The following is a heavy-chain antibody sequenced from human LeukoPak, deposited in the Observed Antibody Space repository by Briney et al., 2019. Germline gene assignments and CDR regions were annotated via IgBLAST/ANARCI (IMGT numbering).Heavy chain of an antibody. J-gene: IGHJ3*02. V-gene: IGHV4-4*07. CDR2: IYTSGST. D-gene: IGHD3-9*01. CDR3: ARDLFGLRHFDWLSDAFDI. CDR1: GGSISSYY. Sequence: PSETLSLTCTVSGGSISSYYWSWIRQPAGKGLEWIGRIYTSGSTNYNPSLKSRVTMSVDTSKNQFSLKLSSVTAADTAVYYCARDLFGLRHFDWLSDAFDIWGQGTMVTVSS.